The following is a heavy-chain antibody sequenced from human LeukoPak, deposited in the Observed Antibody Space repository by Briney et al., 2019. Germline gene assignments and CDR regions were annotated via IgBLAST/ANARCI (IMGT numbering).Heavy chain of an antibody. D-gene: IGHD3-10*01. CDR3: ARDYHGSGSLTTFDY. V-gene: IGHV1-46*01. CDR1: GYTFTSFY. CDR2: INPRGGSA. Sequence: ASVKGSCKASGYTFTSFYMHWVRQAPGQGLEWMGIINPRGGSATSAQKFQGRVTLTRDTSTSTVYMELSSLRSEDTAVYYCARDYHGSGSLTTFDYWGQGTLVTVSS. J-gene: IGHJ4*02.